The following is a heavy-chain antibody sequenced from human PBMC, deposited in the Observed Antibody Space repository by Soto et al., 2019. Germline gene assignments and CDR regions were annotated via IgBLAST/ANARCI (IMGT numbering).Heavy chain of an antibody. Sequence: SETLSLTCTVSGGSISSYYWSWIRQPPGKGLEWIGYIYYSGSTNYNPSLKSRVTISVDTSKNQFSLKLSSVTAADTAVYYCARVGSYYYYMDVWGKGTTVTVSS. CDR1: GGSISSYY. D-gene: IGHD6-25*01. CDR2: IYYSGST. V-gene: IGHV4-59*01. CDR3: ARVGSYYYYMDV. J-gene: IGHJ6*03.